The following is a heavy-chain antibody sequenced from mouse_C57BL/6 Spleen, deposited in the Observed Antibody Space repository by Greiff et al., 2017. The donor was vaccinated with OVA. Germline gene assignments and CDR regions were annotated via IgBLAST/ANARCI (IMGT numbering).Heavy chain of an antibody. CDR2: IWTGGGT. J-gene: IGHJ4*01. CDR1: GFSLTSYA. V-gene: IGHV2-9-1*01. Sequence: QVQLKESGPGLVAPSQSLSITCTVSGFSLTSYAISWVRQPPGKGLEWLGVIWTGGGTNYNSALNSRLSISKDNSKSQVFLKMNSLQTDDTARDYCARNGGYDVGGGAMDYWGQGTSVTVSS. D-gene: IGHD2-2*01. CDR3: ARNGGYDVGGGAMDY.